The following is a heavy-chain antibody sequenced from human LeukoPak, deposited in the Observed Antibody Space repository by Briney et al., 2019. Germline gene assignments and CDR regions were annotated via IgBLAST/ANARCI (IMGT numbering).Heavy chain of an antibody. Sequence: SETLSLTCTVSGGSISSGSYYWSWIRQPAGKGLEWIGRIYTSGSTNYNPSLKSRVTISVDTSKNQFSLKLSSVTAADTAVYYCARAPAAGNWFDPWGQGTLVTVSS. CDR3: ARAPAAGNWFDP. J-gene: IGHJ5*02. CDR1: GGSISSGSYY. D-gene: IGHD6-13*01. CDR2: IYTSGST. V-gene: IGHV4-61*02.